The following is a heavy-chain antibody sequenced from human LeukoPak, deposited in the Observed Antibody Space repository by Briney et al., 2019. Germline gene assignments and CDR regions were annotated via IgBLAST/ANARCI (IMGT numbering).Heavy chain of an antibody. D-gene: IGHD3-22*01. V-gene: IGHV1-46*01. CDR1: GYTFTAYH. CDR3: ARGTQIDSSVYYAGHFDY. Sequence: GASVKVSCKASGYTFTAYHMHWVRQAPGQGLEWMGTINPNDGSTNYAQRFQGRVTMTRDRSTSTVYMELSSLRSEDTAVYYYARGTQIDSSVYYAGHFDYWGQGTLVTVSS. CDR2: INPNDGST. J-gene: IGHJ4*02.